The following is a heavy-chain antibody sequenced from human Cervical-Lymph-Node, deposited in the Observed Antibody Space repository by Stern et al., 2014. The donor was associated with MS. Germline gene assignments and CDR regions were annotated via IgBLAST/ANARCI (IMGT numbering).Heavy chain of an antibody. CDR2: LIPIFGTA. D-gene: IGHD1-26*01. Sequence: QDQLVQSGAEVKKPGSSVKVSCKASGGTFSSYAISWVRQAPGQGLEWMGGLIPIFGTANYAQKFHGRVKINADESTSTAYMELSSLRSEDTAVYYCARGELKEGLVRGMDVWGQGTTVTVSS. CDR3: ARGELKEGLVRGMDV. CDR1: GGTFSSYA. J-gene: IGHJ6*02. V-gene: IGHV1-69*12.